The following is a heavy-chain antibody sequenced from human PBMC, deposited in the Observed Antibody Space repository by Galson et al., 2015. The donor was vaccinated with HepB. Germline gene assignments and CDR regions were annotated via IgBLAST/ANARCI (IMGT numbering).Heavy chain of an antibody. V-gene: IGHV1-58*01. CDR1: GFTFISST. D-gene: IGHD1-7*01. CDR2: IVVGSGNT. CDR3: AADPWGITGTTGVGYFDY. J-gene: IGHJ4*02. Sequence: SVKVSCKASGFTFISSTVQWVRQARGQRLEWIGWIVVGSGNTNYAQKFQERVTITRDMSSSTAHMELSSLRSEDTAVYYCAADPWGITGTTGVGYFDYWGQGTLVTVSS.